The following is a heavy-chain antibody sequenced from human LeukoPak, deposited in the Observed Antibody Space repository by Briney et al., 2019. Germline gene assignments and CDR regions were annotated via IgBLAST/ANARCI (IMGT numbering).Heavy chain of an antibody. J-gene: IGHJ4*02. CDR2: IYYSGST. CDR1: GASISSYY. D-gene: IGHD3-22*01. CDR3: ARHGNYYDSSGYNYYFDY. V-gene: IGHV4-59*08. Sequence: SSETLSLTCTVSGASISSYYWSWIRQPPGKGLEWIGNIYYSGSTKYNPSLKSRVTISVDTSKNHFSLKLSSVTAADTAVYYCARHGNYYDSSGYNYYFDYWGQGTLGTVSS.